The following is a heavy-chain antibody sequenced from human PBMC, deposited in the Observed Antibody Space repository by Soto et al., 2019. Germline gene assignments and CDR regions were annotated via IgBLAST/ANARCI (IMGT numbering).Heavy chain of an antibody. J-gene: IGHJ5*02. V-gene: IGHV1-18*04. CDR2: ISAYNGNT. CDR3: ARRIAAAGTGGDNWFDP. D-gene: IGHD6-13*01. CDR1: GYSFTSYG. Sequence: GASVKVSCKASGYSFTSYGISWVRQAPGQGLEWMGWISAYNGNTNYAQKLQGRVTMTTDTSTRTAYMELRSRRSDDTALYYCARRIAAAGTGGDNWFDPWGQGTLVTVSS.